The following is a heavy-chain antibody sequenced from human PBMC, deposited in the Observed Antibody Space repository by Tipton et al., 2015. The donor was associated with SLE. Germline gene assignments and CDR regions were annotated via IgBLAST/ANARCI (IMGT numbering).Heavy chain of an antibody. D-gene: IGHD1-7*01. CDR3: ARWNYACDY. Sequence: SLRLSCATSGFTFTSYWMTWVRQALGKGLEWVARINQDGSQKHYLDSVKGRFTISRDNAKNSVSLQMNSLRADDTAVYFCARWNYACDYWGQGTLVTVSS. V-gene: IGHV3-7*01. CDR1: GFTFTSYW. CDR2: INQDGSQK. J-gene: IGHJ4*02.